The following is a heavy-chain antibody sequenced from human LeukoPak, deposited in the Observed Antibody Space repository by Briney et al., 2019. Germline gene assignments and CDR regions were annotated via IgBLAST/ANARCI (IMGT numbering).Heavy chain of an antibody. D-gene: IGHD4-17*01. CDR1: GFTFSSYW. J-gene: IGHJ5*02. V-gene: IGHV3-7*01. CDR2: IKQDGCEK. Sequence: GGPLRLSCAASGFTFSSYWMSWVRQSPGKGREWVGSIKQDGCEKYYVDSVKARFTISRDNAKNSLYLQMNSLRAEDTALYYCARAPGEGGFDPWGQGTLVTVSS. CDR3: ARAPGEGGFDP.